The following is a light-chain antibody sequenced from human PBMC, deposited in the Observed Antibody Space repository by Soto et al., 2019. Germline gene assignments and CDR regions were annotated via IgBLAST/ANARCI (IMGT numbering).Light chain of an antibody. CDR3: QRANSFPLT. CDR1: QSVSSRC. Sequence: PGARVTLSCRASQSVSSRCLSWYQQKPGQALRLLICGASTRATSIAARFRGSGSGTDFTITISSLQTEDFATYYCQRANSFPLTFGEGTKVEIK. CDR2: GAS. J-gene: IGKJ4*01. V-gene: IGKV3D-7*01.